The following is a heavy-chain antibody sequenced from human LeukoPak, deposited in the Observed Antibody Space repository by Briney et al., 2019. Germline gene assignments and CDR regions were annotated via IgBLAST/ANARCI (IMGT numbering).Heavy chain of an antibody. CDR1: GFTFDDYT. V-gene: IGHV3-43*01. CDR2: ISWDGGST. J-gene: IGHJ6*02. Sequence: PGGSLRLSCAASGFTFDDYTMHWVRQAPGKGLEWVSLISWDGGSTYYADSVKGRFTISRDNSKNSLYLQMNSLRTEDTALYYCAKNRRPAYGSYQSNYYYYGMDVWGQGTTVTVSS. D-gene: IGHD1-26*01. CDR3: AKNRRPAYGSYQSNYYYYGMDV.